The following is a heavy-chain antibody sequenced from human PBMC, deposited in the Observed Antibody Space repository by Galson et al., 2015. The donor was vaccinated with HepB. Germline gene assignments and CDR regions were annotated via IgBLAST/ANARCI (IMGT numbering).Heavy chain of an antibody. D-gene: IGHD1-26*01. J-gene: IGHJ4*02. Sequence: SLRLSCAASGFTVSSNYMSWVRQAPGKGLEWVSVICSGGSAYSADSVKGRFTISRHHSKNTLYLQMNSLRVEDTAVYYCASGPRGGATLYWGQGTLVTVSS. CDR3: ASGPRGGATLY. CDR1: GFTVSSNY. V-gene: IGHV3-53*04. CDR2: ICSGGSA.